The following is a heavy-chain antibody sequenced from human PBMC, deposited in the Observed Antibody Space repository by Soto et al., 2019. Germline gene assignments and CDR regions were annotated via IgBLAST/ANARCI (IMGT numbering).Heavy chain of an antibody. J-gene: IGHJ4*02. D-gene: IGHD5-12*01. Sequence: GESLKISCEGSGYNFSNYWIAWVRQRPGKGLDWMGIIYPGDSDTRYSPSFQGQVTISVDNSIDTAYLEWTTLRASDSAMYYCARHSLATQPGDYWGQGTRVTVSS. V-gene: IGHV5-51*01. CDR2: IYPGDSDT. CDR1: GYNFSNYW. CDR3: ARHSLATQPGDY.